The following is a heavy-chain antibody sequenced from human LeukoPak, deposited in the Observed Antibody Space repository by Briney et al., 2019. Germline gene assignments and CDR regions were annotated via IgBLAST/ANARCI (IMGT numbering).Heavy chain of an antibody. D-gene: IGHD3-10*01. V-gene: IGHV1-18*01. CDR1: GYTFTSYG. Sequence: ASVKVSCKASGYTFTSYGISWVRQAPGQGLEWMGWISANDGNTDYPQKLQGRVTMTADTSTSTAYMELRSLRSDDTAVYYCARESHVTREDYWGQGTLVTVSS. CDR2: ISANDGNT. CDR3: ARESHVTREDY. J-gene: IGHJ4*02.